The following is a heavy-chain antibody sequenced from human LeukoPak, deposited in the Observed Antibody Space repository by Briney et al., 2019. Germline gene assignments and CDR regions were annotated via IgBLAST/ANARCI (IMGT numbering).Heavy chain of an antibody. CDR3: ARDVGGYFDL. D-gene: IGHD2-15*01. V-gene: IGHV3-74*01. CDR1: GFTFSSYW. CDR2: FKSDGSST. Sequence: GGSLRLSSAASGFTFSSYWMHWVRQAPGKGLVWVSRFKSDGSSTSYADSVKGRFTISRDNAKNTLYLQMDSLRAEDTAVYYCARDVGGYFDLWGRGTLVTVSS. J-gene: IGHJ2*01.